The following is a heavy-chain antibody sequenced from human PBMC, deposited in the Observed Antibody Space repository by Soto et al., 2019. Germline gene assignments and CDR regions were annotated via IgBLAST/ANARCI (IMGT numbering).Heavy chain of an antibody. CDR1: GDSITTTSHY. CDR2: VYYSASP. V-gene: IGHV4-39*01. Sequence: QLQLQESGPGLVKPSETLSLTCTVSGDSITTTSHYWGWIRQPPGKGLEWIASVYYSASPYYNPSLQSRITISVDTSRNLFSLRLSSVTAADTAVYYCARHVVATISGGLSWFDPWGQGTLVTVSS. J-gene: IGHJ5*02. CDR3: ARHVVATISGGLSWFDP. D-gene: IGHD5-12*01.